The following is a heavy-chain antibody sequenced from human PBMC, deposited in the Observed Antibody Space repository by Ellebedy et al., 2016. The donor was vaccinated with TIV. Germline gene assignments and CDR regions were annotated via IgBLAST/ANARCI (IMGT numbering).Heavy chain of an antibody. V-gene: IGHV1-46*01. D-gene: IGHD3-22*01. CDR3: ARGDKYYYESSGYHYTY. Sequence: ASVKVSCKASGYTFTSYFMYWVRQAPGQGLEWMGIINPNGGGTNDAQKFQGRVTMTRDTSTSTVYMELSSLRSEDTAVYYCARGDKYYYESSGYHYTYWGQGTLVTVSS. CDR1: GYTFTSYF. CDR2: INPNGGGT. J-gene: IGHJ4*02.